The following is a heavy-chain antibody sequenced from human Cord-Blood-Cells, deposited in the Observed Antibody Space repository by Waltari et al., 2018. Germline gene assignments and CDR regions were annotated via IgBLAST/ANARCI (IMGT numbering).Heavy chain of an antibody. CDR1: GYSISRGYY. D-gene: IGHD3-3*01. J-gene: IGHJ4*02. CDR3: ARDRGITYYDFWSGYYQFDY. CDR2: IYQSGST. V-gene: IGHV4-38-2*02. Sequence: QVQLQESGPGLVKPSETLSLTCAVSGYSISRGYYWGWLRQPPGQGLEWIGSIYQSGSTYYNPSLKSRVTISVDTSKNQFSLKLSSVTAADTAVYYCARDRGITYYDFWSGYYQFDYWGQGTLVTVSS.